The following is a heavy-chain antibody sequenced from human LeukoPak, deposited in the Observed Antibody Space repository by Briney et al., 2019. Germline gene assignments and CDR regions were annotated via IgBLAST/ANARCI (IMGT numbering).Heavy chain of an antibody. D-gene: IGHD1-14*01. J-gene: IGHJ4*02. CDR2: INSDGTRT. V-gene: IGHV3-74*01. CDR1: GFTFSNYW. Sequence: HPGGSLRLSCAASGFTFSNYWMHWVRRAPGKGLVWVSHINSDGTRTNYAASVKGRFTISRDNAKNTVYLQMNSLRAEDTAVYYCARQPDYWGQGTLVTVSS. CDR3: ARQPDY.